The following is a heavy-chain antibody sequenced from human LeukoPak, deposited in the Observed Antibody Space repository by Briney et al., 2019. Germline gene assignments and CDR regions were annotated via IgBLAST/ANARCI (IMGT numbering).Heavy chain of an antibody. CDR2: INPNSGGT. Sequence: ASVKVSCKASGYTFTGYYMHWVRQAPGQGLEWMGWINPNSGGTNYAQKFQGRVTMTRDTSISTAYMELSRLRSDDTAVYYCARDQWGLQEAFDIWGQGTMVTVSS. CDR1: GYTFTGYY. D-gene: IGHD1-26*01. J-gene: IGHJ3*02. V-gene: IGHV1-2*02. CDR3: ARDQWGLQEAFDI.